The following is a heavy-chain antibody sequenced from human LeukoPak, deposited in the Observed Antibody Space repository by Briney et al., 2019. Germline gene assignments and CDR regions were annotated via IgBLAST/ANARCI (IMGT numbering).Heavy chain of an antibody. CDR3: ARRGYSYGSDY. V-gene: IGHV1-46*01. J-gene: IGHJ4*02. CDR2: INPSGGST. Sequence: ASEKVSCKASGYTFTSYYMHWVRQAPGQGLEWMGIINPSGGSTSYAQKFQGRVTMTRDTSTSTVYMELSSLRSEDTAVYYCARRGYSYGSDYWGQGTLVTVSS. D-gene: IGHD5-18*01. CDR1: GYTFTSYY.